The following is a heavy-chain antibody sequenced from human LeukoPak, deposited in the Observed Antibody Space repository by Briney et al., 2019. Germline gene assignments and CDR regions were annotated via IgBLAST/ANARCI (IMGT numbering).Heavy chain of an antibody. CDR2: IYTSGST. CDR3: ARENDNWGSRFDS. J-gene: IGHJ4*02. V-gene: IGHV4-61*02. CDR1: GGSISSGSYY. Sequence: SSETLSLTCTVSGGSISSGSYYWSWIRQPAGKGLEWIGRIYTSGSTNYNPSLKSRVTISVDTSTNQFSLKVNSVTATDTAVYYCARENDNWGSRFDSWGQGTLVTVSS. D-gene: IGHD7-27*01.